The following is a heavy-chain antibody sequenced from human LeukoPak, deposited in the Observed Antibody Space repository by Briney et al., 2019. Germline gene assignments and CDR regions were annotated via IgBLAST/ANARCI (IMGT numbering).Heavy chain of an antibody. Sequence: ASVKVSCKASGYTFTSDDINWVRQATGQRLEWMGWMNPNSGNTGYAQKFQGRVTITRNTSISTAYMELSSLRSEDTAVYYCARVQRRCSSTSCYRAAWFDPWGQGTLVTVSS. V-gene: IGHV1-8*03. CDR1: GYTFTSDD. CDR2: MNPNSGNT. J-gene: IGHJ5*02. CDR3: ARVQRRCSSTSCYRAAWFDP. D-gene: IGHD2-2*02.